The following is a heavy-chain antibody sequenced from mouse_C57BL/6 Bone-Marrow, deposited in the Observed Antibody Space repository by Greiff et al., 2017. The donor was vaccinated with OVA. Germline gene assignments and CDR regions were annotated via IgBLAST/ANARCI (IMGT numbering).Heavy chain of an antibody. V-gene: IGHV5-9-1*02. CDR1: GFTFSSYA. J-gene: IGHJ4*01. D-gene: IGHD2-4*01. Sequence: EVNVVESGEGLVKPGGSLKLSCAASGFTFSSYAMSWVRQTPEKRLEWVAYISSGGDYIYYADTVKGRFTISRDNASNTLYLQMSSLKSEDTAMYNCTGDSHDYCDAMGYWGQGTSVTVSS. CDR2: ISSGGDYI. CDR3: TGDSHDYCDAMGY.